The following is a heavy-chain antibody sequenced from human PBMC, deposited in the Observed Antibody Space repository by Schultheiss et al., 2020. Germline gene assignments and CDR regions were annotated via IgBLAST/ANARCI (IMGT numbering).Heavy chain of an antibody. CDR3: ARGGDDDP. CDR1: GYTFTSYD. CDR2: MNPNSGNT. D-gene: IGHD2-21*02. Sequence: ASVKVSCKASGYTFTSYDINWVRQATGQGLEWMGWMNPNSGNTGYARKLQGRVTMTTDTSTSTAYMELSSLRSEDTAVYYCARGGDDDPWGQGTLVTVSS. J-gene: IGHJ5*02. V-gene: IGHV1-8*01.